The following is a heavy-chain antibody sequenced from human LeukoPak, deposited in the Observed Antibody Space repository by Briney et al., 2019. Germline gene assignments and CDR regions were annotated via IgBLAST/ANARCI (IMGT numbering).Heavy chain of an antibody. D-gene: IGHD3-9*01. CDR1: GGSFSDYY. J-gene: IGHJ4*02. CDR3: ARLGILTGYVFDY. V-gene: IGHV4-34*01. Sequence: SETLSLTCAVYGGSFSDYYWSWIRQPPGKGLEWIGSIYHSGSTYYNPSLKSRVTISVDTSKNQFSLKLSSVTAADTAVYYCARLGILTGYVFDYWGQGTLVTVSS. CDR2: IYHSGST.